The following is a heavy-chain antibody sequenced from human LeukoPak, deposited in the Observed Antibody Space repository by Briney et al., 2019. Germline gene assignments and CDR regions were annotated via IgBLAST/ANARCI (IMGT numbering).Heavy chain of an antibody. CDR2: IYYSGST. Sequence: SSETLSLTCTVSGGSISSYYWSWIRQPPGKGLEWIGSIYYSGSTYYNPSLKSRVTISVDTSKNQFSLKLSSVTAADTAVYYCATPYSSSSGYDYWGQGTLVTISS. D-gene: IGHD6-6*01. J-gene: IGHJ4*02. CDR1: GGSISSYY. CDR3: ATPYSSSSGYDY. V-gene: IGHV4-39*01.